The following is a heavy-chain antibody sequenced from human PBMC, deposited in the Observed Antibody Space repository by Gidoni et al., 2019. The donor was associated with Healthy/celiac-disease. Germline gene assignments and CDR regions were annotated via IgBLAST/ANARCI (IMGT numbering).Heavy chain of an antibody. CDR2: INHSGST. Sequence: QVQLQQWGAGLLKPSETLSLTCAVYGGSFSGYYWRWIRQPPGKGLEWIGEINHSGSTNYNPSLKSRVTISVDTSKNQFSLKLSSVTAADTAVYYCASGDIVVVPANNYYYYYGMDVWGQGTTVTVSS. CDR1: GGSFSGYY. D-gene: IGHD2-2*01. V-gene: IGHV4-34*01. J-gene: IGHJ6*02. CDR3: ASGDIVVVPANNYYYYYGMDV.